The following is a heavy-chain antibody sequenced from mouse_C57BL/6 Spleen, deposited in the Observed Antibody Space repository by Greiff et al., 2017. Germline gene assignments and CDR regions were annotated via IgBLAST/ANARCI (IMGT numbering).Heavy chain of an antibody. CDR1: GYAFSSSW. CDR2: IYPGDGDT. Sequence: VQLQQSGPELVKPGASVKISCKASGYAFSSSWMNWVKQRPGKGLEWIGRIYPGDGDTNYNGKFKGNATLTADKSSSTAYMQLSSLTSEDSAVYCCARGAGFDYWGQGTTLTVSS. V-gene: IGHV1-82*01. CDR3: ARGAGFDY. J-gene: IGHJ2*01.